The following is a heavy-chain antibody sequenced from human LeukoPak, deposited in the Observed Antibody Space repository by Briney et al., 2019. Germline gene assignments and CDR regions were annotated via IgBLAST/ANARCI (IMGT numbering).Heavy chain of an antibody. CDR1: GFTVSSNY. V-gene: IGHV3-53*01. D-gene: IGHD6-13*01. J-gene: IGHJ3*02. CDR3: ARGSSQNAFDI. CDR2: IYSGGST. Sequence: GGSLRLSCAASGFTVSSNYMSWVRQAPGKGLEWVSVIYSGGSTYYADSVKGRFTISRDNSKNTLYLQMNSLRAKDTAVYYRARGSSQNAFDIWGQGTMVTVSS.